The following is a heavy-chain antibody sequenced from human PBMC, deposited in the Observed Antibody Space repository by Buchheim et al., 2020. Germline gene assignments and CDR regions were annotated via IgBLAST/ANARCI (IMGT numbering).Heavy chain of an antibody. J-gene: IGHJ6*02. D-gene: IGHD3-3*01. CDR2: ISYDGSNK. CDR3: ATQSVERDRSTYYDFGSGYWDYYYGMDV. CDR1: GFTFSSYG. V-gene: IGHV3-30*03. Sequence: QVQLVESGGGVVQPGRSLRLSCAASGFTFSSYGMHWVRQAPGKGLEWVAVISYDGSNKYYADSVKGRFTISRDNSKNTLYLQMNSLRAEDTAVYYCATQSVERDRSTYYDFGSGYWDYYYGMDVWGQGTT.